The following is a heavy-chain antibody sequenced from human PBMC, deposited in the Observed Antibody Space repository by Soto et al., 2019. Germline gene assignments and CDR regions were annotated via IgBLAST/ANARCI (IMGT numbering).Heavy chain of an antibody. D-gene: IGHD2-2*02. CDR2: TYYRSKWYN. CDR3: AREGGLGYCSSNSCYTSNWFDP. V-gene: IGHV6-1*01. CDR1: GDSVSSNSAA. J-gene: IGHJ5*02. Sequence: SQTLSLTCAISGDSVSSNSAAWNWIRQSPSRGLEWLGRTYYRSKWYNDYAVSVKSRITINPDTSKNQFSLQLNSVTPEDTAVYYCAREGGLGYCSSNSCYTSNWFDPWGQGTLVTVSS.